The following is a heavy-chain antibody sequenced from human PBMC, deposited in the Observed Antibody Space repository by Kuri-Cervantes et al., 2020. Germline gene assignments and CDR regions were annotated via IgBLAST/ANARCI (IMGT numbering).Heavy chain of an antibody. J-gene: IGHJ4*02. Sequence: ASVKVSCKVSGYTLTELSMHWVRQAPGKGLEWMGGFDPGDGETIYVQKFQGRVTMTRSTSISTAYMELSSLRSEDTAVYYCARGLNIAAAANYWGQGTLVTVSS. CDR3: ARGLNIAAAANY. CDR2: FDPGDGET. D-gene: IGHD6-13*01. CDR1: GYTLTELS. V-gene: IGHV1-24*01.